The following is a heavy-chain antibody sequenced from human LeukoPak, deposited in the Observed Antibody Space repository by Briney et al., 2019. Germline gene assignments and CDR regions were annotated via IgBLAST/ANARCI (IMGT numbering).Heavy chain of an antibody. CDR3: ARDGVAGVYYFDY. J-gene: IGHJ4*02. CDR2: INPSGGST. D-gene: IGHD6-19*01. CDR1: GYTFTSYY. Sequence: ASMKVSCKASGYTFTSYYMHWVRQAPGQGLEWMGIINPSGGSTNYAQKFQGRVTMTRDMSTSTVYMELSSLRSEDTAVYYCARDGVAGVYYFDYWGQGTLVTVSS. V-gene: IGHV1-46*01.